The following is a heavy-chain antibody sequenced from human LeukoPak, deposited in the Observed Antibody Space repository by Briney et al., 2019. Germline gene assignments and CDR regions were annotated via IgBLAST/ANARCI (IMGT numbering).Heavy chain of an antibody. CDR1: GFTFSTYW. J-gene: IGHJ4*02. CDR3: ARVRMFWSGYYSDY. D-gene: IGHD3-3*01. CDR2: INQDGSEK. V-gene: IGHV3-7*01. Sequence: GGSLRLSCAASGFTFSTYWMSWVRQAPGKGLEWVANINQDGSEKYSVDSVKGRFTISRDNAKNSLYLQMNSLRAEDTAVYYCARVRMFWSGYYSDYWGQGTLVTVSS.